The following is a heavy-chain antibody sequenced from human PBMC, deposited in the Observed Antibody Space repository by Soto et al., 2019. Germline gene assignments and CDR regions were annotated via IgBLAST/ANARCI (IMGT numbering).Heavy chain of an antibody. V-gene: IGHV1-18*01. CDR1: GYTFTSYG. J-gene: IGHJ6*02. Sequence: GASVKVSCKASGYTFTSYGISWVRQAPGQGLEWMGWISAYNGNTNYAQKLQGRVTMTTDTSTSTAYMELRSLRSDDTAVYYCARVEWELRGNVDYYGMDVWGQGTTVTVSS. CDR3: ARVEWELRGNVDYYGMDV. CDR2: ISAYNGNT. D-gene: IGHD1-26*01.